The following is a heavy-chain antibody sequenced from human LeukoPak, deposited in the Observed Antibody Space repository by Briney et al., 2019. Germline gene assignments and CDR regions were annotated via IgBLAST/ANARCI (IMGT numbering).Heavy chain of an antibody. CDR1: GFTFSVAA. D-gene: IGHD4-17*01. V-gene: IGHV3-23*01. Sequence: PGGSLRLSCAASGFTFSVAAMTWVRLAPGKGLEWVSLIGASGESTYYADSVKGRFTISRDNSKNTLSLQMNSLRVEDTAVYYCAKGGVTTVTNNWFDPWGQGTLVTVSS. J-gene: IGHJ5*02. CDR3: AKGGVTTVTNNWFDP. CDR2: IGASGEST.